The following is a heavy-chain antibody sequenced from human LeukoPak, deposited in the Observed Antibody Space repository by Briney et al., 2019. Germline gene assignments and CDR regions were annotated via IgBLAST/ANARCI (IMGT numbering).Heavy chain of an antibody. J-gene: IGHJ4*02. D-gene: IGHD1-26*01. CDR3: SKVTGATIYY. V-gene: IGHV3-23*01. CDR1: GFTFSTYA. Sequence: PGGSLRLSCAASGFTFSTYAMSWVRQAPGKGLEWVSAVSGSGGNTYYADSVKGRFTISRDNSKNTLYLQMNSLRAEDTAVYYCSKVTGATIYYWGQGTLVTVSS. CDR2: VSGSGGNT.